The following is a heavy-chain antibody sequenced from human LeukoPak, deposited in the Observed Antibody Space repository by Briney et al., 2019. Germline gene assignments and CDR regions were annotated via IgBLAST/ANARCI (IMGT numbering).Heavy chain of an antibody. Sequence: ASLKVSCKASGYTFTGYHMRWVRQAPGQGLEWMGRINPNSGGTNFAQKFQGRVTMTRDTSISTAYMELSRLRSDDTAVYYCARERIAAAGTFDPWGQGTLVTVSS. CDR3: ARERIAAAGTFDP. CDR1: GYTFTGYH. CDR2: INPNSGGT. V-gene: IGHV1-2*06. D-gene: IGHD6-13*01. J-gene: IGHJ5*02.